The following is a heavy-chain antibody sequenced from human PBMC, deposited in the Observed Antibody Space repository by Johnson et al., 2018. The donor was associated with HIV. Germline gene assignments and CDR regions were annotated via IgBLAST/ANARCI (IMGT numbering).Heavy chain of an antibody. CDR1: GFTFSSYA. CDR3: AKESNWGVGTTGHDSLDV. J-gene: IGHJ3*01. D-gene: IGHD1-26*01. Sequence: VQLVESGGGVVQPGGSLRLSCVASGFTFSSYAMHWVRQAPGKGLEWVAVISYDGSNKYYADSVKGRFTISRDNSKNTLYLQMNSLRAADTAVYYCAKESNWGVGTTGHDSLDVWGQGTLVIVSS. V-gene: IGHV3-30-3*02. CDR2: ISYDGSNK.